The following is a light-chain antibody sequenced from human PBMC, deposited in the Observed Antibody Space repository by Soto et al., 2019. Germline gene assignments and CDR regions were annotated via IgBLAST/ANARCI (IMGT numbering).Light chain of an antibody. CDR3: SSYAGSSNV. Sequence: ALTQPPSASGSPGQSVAIPCTGTSSDVGGYNYVSWYQQHPGKAPKLMIYEVNKRPSGVPDRFSGSKSGNTASLTVSGLQAEDEADYYCSSYAGSSNVFGTGTRSPS. CDR1: SSDVGGYNY. V-gene: IGLV2-8*01. CDR2: EVN. J-gene: IGLJ1*01.